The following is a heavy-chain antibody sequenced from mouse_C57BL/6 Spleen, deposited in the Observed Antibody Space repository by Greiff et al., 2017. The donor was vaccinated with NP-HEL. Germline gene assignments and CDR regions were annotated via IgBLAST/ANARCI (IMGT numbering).Heavy chain of an antibody. J-gene: IGHJ2*01. D-gene: IGHD2-2*01. V-gene: IGHV1-55*01. CDR1: GYTFTSYW. Sequence: QVQLQQPGAELVKPGASVKMSCKASGYTFTSYWITWVKQRPGQGLEWIGDIYPGSGSTNYNEKFKSKATLTVDTSSSTAYMQLSSLKSEDSAVYYCARRPYGYDGDDYWGQGTTLTVSS. CDR2: IYPGSGST. CDR3: ARRPYGYDGDDY.